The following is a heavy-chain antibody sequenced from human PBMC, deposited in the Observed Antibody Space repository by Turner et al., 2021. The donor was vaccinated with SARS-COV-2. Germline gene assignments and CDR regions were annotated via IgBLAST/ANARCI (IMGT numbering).Heavy chain of an antibody. CDR2: MNPNSGNT. D-gene: IGHD3-9*01. CDR3: ARAAQLTGWFDP. J-gene: IGHJ5*02. CDR1: GYTFTSYD. Sequence: VQLLQSGAEVKKPGASVKVSCKASGYTFTSYDINWVRQATGQGLEWMGWMNPNSGNTGYEQKVQGRVTMTRNTAISTADMELSSLRSEDTAVYYCARAAQLTGWFDPWGQGTLVTVSS. V-gene: IGHV1-8*01.